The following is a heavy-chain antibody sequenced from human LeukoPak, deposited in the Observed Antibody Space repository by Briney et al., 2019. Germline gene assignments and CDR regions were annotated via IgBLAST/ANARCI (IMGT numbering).Heavy chain of an antibody. J-gene: IGHJ4*02. D-gene: IGHD6-13*01. Sequence: PSETLSLTCTVSGGSMYNYYWGWIRQPPGKGLEWIGYIYYTGSTNYNSSLKSRVTIAVDTSNNQFSLKLYSVTAADTAVYYCARVLSSSWYGFDYWGQGTLVTVSS. V-gene: IGHV4-59*01. CDR1: GGSMYNYY. CDR2: IYYTGST. CDR3: ARVLSSSWYGFDY.